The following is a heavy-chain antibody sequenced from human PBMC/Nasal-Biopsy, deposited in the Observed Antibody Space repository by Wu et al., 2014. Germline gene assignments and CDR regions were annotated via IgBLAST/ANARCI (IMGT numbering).Heavy chain of an antibody. Sequence: TLSLTCVVSGGSINTNKWWNWVRQPPGKGLEWIGEIYHNGATNYNPSFKSRVTILVDESKNQFSLILSSVTAADTALYYCGGRELGFGFDSWGQGMLVTV. V-gene: IGHV4-4*02. J-gene: IGHJ5*01. CDR1: GGSINTNKW. CDR3: GGRELGFGFDS. D-gene: IGHD3-16*01. CDR2: IYHNGAT.